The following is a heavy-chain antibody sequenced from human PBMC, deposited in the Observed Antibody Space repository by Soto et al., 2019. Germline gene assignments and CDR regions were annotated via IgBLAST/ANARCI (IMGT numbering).Heavy chain of an antibody. V-gene: IGHV3-23*01. CDR3: ATVHNTSRSFDS. CDR2: INVSGALT. Sequence: GGSLRLSCAASGFPFDAHGMAWVRQSPGKGLQWVSSINVSGALTYYIESVKGRFTISRDNSEHTLYLQMNNLEADDTAIYYCATVHNTSRSFDSWGQGTLVTVPQ. D-gene: IGHD1-20*01. J-gene: IGHJ4*02. CDR1: GFPFDAHG.